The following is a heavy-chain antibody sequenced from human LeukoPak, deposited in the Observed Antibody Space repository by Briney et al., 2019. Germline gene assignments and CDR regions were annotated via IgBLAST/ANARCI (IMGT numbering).Heavy chain of an antibody. D-gene: IGHD3-22*01. CDR2: ISSSSSTI. CDR1: GFTFSSYS. J-gene: IGHJ4*02. V-gene: IGHV3-48*01. CDR3: AREHSSGYYARVYYFDY. Sequence: GGSLRLSCAASGFTFSSYSMNWVRQAPGKGLEWVSYISSSSSTIYYADSVKGRFTISRDNAKNSLYLQMNSLRAEDTTVYYCAREHSSGYYARVYYFDYWGQGTLVTVSS.